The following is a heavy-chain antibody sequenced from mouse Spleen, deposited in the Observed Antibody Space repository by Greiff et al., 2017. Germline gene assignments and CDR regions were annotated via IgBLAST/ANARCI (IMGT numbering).Heavy chain of an antibody. Sequence: EVQGVESGGDLVKPGGSLKLSCAASGFTFSSYGMSWVRQTPDKRLEWVATISSGGSYTYYPDSVKGRFTISRDNAKNTLYLQMSSLKSEDTAMYYCARHGYGLDYWGQGTTLTVSS. V-gene: IGHV5-6*01. CDR2: ISSGGSYT. CDR1: GFTFSSYG. CDR3: ARHGYGLDY. J-gene: IGHJ2*01. D-gene: IGHD1-1*02.